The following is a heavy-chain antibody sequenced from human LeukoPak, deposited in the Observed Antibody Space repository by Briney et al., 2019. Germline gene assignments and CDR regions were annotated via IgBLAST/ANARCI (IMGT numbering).Heavy chain of an antibody. CDR3: AKTMVRGVLYYFDY. CDR1: GGSISSYY. CDR2: IYTSGST. V-gene: IGHV4-4*07. J-gene: IGHJ4*02. Sequence: SETLSLTCTVSGGSISSYYWSWIRQPAGKGLEWIGRIYTSGSTNYNPSLKSRVTMSVDTSRNQLSLKLSSVTAADTAVYYCAKTMVRGVLYYFDYWGQGTLVTVSS. D-gene: IGHD3-10*01.